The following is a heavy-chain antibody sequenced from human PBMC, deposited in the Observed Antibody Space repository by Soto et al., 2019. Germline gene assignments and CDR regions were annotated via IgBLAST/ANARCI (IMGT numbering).Heavy chain of an antibody. V-gene: IGHV4-34*01. J-gene: IGHJ6*02. D-gene: IGHD3-3*01. CDR3: ARGAKRITIFGVVINYYYYGMDV. CDR1: GVSFSGYY. Sequence: PSETLSLTGSVYGVSFSGYYWSWIRQPPGKWLEWIGEINHSGSTNYNPSLKSRVTISVDTSKNQFSLKLSSVTAADTAVYYCARGAKRITIFGVVINYYYYGMDVWGQGTTVTVSS. CDR2: INHSGST.